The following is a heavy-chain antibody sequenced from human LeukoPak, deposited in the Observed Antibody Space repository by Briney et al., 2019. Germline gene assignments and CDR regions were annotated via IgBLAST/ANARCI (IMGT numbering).Heavy chain of an antibody. D-gene: IGHD3-10*01. CDR1: GFTFSSYS. CDR2: ISSSSSYI. CDR3: ARDQSGRVWDH. Sequence: GSLRLSCAASGFTFSSYSMNWVRQAPGKGLEWVSSISSSSSYIYYADSVKGRFTISRDNAKNSLYLQMNSLRAEDTAVYYCARDQSGRVWDHWGQGTLVTVSS. V-gene: IGHV3-21*01. J-gene: IGHJ4*02.